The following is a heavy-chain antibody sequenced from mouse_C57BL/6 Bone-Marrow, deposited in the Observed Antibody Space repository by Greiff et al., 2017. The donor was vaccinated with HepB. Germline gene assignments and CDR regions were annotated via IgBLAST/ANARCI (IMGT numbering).Heavy chain of an antibody. CDR1: GFTFSSYG. CDR2: ISSGGSYT. CDR3: ARRQGGGYGNYDY. V-gene: IGHV5-6*02. J-gene: IGHJ2*01. D-gene: IGHD2-1*01. Sequence: EVKLMESGGDLVKPGGSLKLSCAASGFTFSSYGMSWVRQTPDKRLEWVATISSGGSYTYYPDSVKGRFTISRDNAKNTLYLQMSSLKSEDTAMYYWARRQGGGYGNYDYWGQGTTLTVSS.